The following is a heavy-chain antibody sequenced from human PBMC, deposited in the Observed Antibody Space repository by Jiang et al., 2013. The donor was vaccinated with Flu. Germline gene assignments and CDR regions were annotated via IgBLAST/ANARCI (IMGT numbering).Heavy chain of an antibody. CDR3: TRRRVAELKDSFDI. CDR2: VYSSGST. J-gene: IGHJ3*02. CDR1: GGSITDYW. D-gene: IGHD1-7*01. Sequence: PGLVKPSETLSLTCTISGGSITDYWWTWIRQPPGKGLEWIGYVYSSGSTEYSPSLRSRVTISLDMSKNQFSLKLTSLTAADTAVYYCTRRRVAELKDSFDIWGQGTMVTVSS. V-gene: IGHV4-59*08.